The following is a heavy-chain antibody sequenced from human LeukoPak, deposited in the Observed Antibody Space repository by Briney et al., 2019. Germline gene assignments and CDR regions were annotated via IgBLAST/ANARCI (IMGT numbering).Heavy chain of an antibody. Sequence: PGGSLRLSCAASGFTFSGAWLHWVRQAPGKGLVWVSRINNDGTTTKYADSVKGRFTISRGNAKNTLYLQMNSLRAEDTAVYYCARVSGPGMNEYFHLWGQGTLVTVSS. J-gene: IGHJ1*01. V-gene: IGHV3-74*01. D-gene: IGHD3-10*01. CDR2: INNDGTTT. CDR3: ARVSGPGMNEYFHL. CDR1: GFTFSGAW.